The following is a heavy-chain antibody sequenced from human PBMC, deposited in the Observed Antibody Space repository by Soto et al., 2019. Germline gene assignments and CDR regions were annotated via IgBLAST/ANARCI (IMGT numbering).Heavy chain of an antibody. Sequence: QVQLQHWGAGLLKPSETLSLTCTFYGGSFSGYYWSWIRQPPGKGLEWIGEITHTGSTTYNPSLKSRVTISIDTSKNQFSLKLGSVIAADSAVYYCARGHSGAWEALGYWGQGALVTVSS. J-gene: IGHJ4*02. CDR3: ARGHSGAWEALGY. D-gene: IGHD1-26*01. CDR1: GGSFSGYY. V-gene: IGHV4-34*01. CDR2: ITHTGST.